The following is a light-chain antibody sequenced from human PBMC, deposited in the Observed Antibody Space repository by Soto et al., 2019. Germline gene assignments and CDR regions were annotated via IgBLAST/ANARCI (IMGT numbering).Light chain of an antibody. J-gene: IGKJ1*01. CDR1: QSITNR. V-gene: IGKV1-5*01. CDR2: DAS. CDR3: QQFIDGWT. Sequence: IQMTQSPSTLTASIGDRVTTTCRASQSITNRLAWYQQIPRKAPNLLIYDASSLESGVPSRFRGSGSETEFTLTISGLQPDDFATYYCQQFIDGWTFGQGTKVDIK.